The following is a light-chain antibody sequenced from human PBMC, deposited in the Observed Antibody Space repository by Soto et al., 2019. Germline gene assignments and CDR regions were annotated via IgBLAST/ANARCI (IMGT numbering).Light chain of an antibody. Sequence: GDRVTITCRASQTISSWLAWYQQKPGKAPKLLIYDASSLERGVPARFSGSGSGTEFTLIISSLQSEDSAVYYCQQYNNWPPITFGQGTRLEIK. J-gene: IGKJ5*01. V-gene: IGKV1-5*01. CDR3: QQYNNWPPIT. CDR2: DAS. CDR1: QTISSW.